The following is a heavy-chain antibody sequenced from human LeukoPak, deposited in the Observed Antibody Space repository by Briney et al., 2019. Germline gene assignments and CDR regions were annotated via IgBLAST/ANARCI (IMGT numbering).Heavy chain of an antibody. CDR1: GGSINSYY. D-gene: IGHD6-13*01. V-gene: IGHV4-59*01. J-gene: IGHJ4*02. Sequence: SETLSLTCTVSGGSINSYYWSWIRQPPGKGLKWIGYIYYSGSTNYNPSLKSRVTISVDTSKNQFSLKLSSVTAADTAVYYCARSLYSSSWPLDYWGQGTLVTVSS. CDR3: ARSLYSSSWPLDY. CDR2: IYYSGST.